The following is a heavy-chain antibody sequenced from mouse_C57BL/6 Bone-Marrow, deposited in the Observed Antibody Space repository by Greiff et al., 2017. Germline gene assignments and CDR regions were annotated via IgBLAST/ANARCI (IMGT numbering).Heavy chain of an antibody. V-gene: IGHV1-50*01. CDR1: GYTFTSYW. CDR3: AREVVMYYFDY. D-gene: IGHD1-1*01. CDR2: IDPSDSYT. Sequence: QVQLQQPGAELVKPGASVKLSCKASGYTFTSYWMQWVKQRPGQGLEWIGEIDPSDSYTNYNQKFKGKATLTVDTSSSTAYMQRSSLTSEDSAVYYCAREVVMYYFDYWGQGTTLTVSS. J-gene: IGHJ2*01.